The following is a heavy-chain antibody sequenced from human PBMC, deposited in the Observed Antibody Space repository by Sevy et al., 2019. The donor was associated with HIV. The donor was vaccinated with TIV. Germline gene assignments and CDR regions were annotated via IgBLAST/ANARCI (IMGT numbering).Heavy chain of an antibody. CDR1: EFTFSSYA. Sequence: GGSLRLSCAASEFTFSSYAMSWVRQAPGKGLEWVSAINGRGGSTYYADSVKGRFTIPRDNSKNTPYLQMNSMRAEDTALYYCAKELFGAAAAFYWYFDLWGPGTLVTVSS. V-gene: IGHV3-23*01. CDR2: INGRGGST. J-gene: IGHJ2*01. D-gene: IGHD6-13*01. CDR3: AKELFGAAAAFYWYFDL.